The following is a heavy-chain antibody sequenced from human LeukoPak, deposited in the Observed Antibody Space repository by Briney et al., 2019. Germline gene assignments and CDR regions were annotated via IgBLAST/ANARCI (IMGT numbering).Heavy chain of an antibody. CDR3: AGVYCTSTSCSHWFDP. V-gene: IGHV3-48*04. D-gene: IGHD2-2*01. CDR1: GINFKSYS. Sequence: GGSLRLSCAASGINFKSYSMNWVRQAPGKGLEWLSYISSTGRTIYYADSVTGRFTISRANAKNLLYLQVNSLRAEDTAVYYCAGVYCTSTSCSHWFDPWGQGTLVTVSS. CDR2: ISSTGRTI. J-gene: IGHJ5*02.